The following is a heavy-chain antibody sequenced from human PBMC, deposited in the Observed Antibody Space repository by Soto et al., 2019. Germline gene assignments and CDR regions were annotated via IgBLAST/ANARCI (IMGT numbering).Heavy chain of an antibody. CDR3: GKGSHNNIGSRDYLGP. J-gene: IGHJ4*02. Sequence: GGSLRLSCVASGFSLANYPMNWVRQTPGKGLEWISYSSPRGDTIYYADSVEGRFTISRDNARNSLSLHMSSLRDEDSALYYWGKGSHNNIGSRDYLGPWGQGAPVTVSP. CDR2: SSPRGDTI. V-gene: IGHV3-48*02. CDR1: GFSLANYP. D-gene: IGHD3-16*01.